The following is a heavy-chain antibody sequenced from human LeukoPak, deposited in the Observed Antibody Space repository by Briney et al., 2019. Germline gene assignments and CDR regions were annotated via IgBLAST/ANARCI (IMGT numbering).Heavy chain of an antibody. CDR1: GGSISSYY. D-gene: IGHD6-6*01. CDR2: IQISGNT. CDR3: ARSDRIAARTGRAFDI. J-gene: IGHJ3*02. V-gene: IGHV4-4*07. Sequence: SETLSLTCTVSGGSISSYYCSWIRQPAGKGLEWIGRIQISGNTNYNPSLKSRVTISVDTSKNQFSLKLSSVTAADTAVYYCARSDRIAARTGRAFDIWGQGTMVTVSS.